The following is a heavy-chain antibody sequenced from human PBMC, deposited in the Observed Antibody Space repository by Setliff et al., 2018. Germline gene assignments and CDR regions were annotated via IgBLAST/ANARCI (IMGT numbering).Heavy chain of an antibody. D-gene: IGHD3-10*01. J-gene: IGHJ4*02. CDR1: GGSISSHY. CDR2: IYYSGST. V-gene: IGHV4-59*11. Sequence: SETLSLTCTVSGGSISSHYWSWIRQPPGKGLEWIGSIYYSGSTNYNPSLKSRVTISVDTSKNQISLNLSSVTAADTAVYYCARSGDYYGSGSYRLGYWGQGTLVTVSS. CDR3: ARSGDYYGSGSYRLGY.